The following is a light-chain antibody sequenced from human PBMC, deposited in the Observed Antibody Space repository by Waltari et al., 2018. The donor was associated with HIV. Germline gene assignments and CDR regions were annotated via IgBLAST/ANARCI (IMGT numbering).Light chain of an antibody. J-gene: IGKJ5*01. V-gene: IGKV1D-12*01. Sequence: DIQMTQFPSSVSASLGDRVTITCRATQGIGSWLAWYQQKPGKAPKLLISGASILERGISSRFSGKGSGTDFTLTITSLQPEDVAIYYCQQTNYVPITFGQGTRLEIK. CDR3: QQTNYVPIT. CDR1: QGIGSW. CDR2: GAS.